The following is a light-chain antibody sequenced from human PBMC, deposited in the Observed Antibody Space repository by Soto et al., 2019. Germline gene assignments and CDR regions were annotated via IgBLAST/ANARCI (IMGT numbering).Light chain of an antibody. CDR1: QSVSSY. CDR2: DAS. V-gene: IGKV3-11*01. J-gene: IGKJ1*01. CDR3: QQRSNWPPT. Sequence: EIVVPQGPATLSLSPGERATLSCRASQSVSSYLAWYQQKPGQAPRLLIYDASNRATGIPARFSGSGSGTDFTLTISSLDPEDFAVYYCQQRSNWPPTFGQGTKVDIK.